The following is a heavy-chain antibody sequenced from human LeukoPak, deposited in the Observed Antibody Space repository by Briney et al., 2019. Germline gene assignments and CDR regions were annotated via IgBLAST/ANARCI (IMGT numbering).Heavy chain of an antibody. V-gene: IGHV4-39*07. CDR1: SASITSSPYF. D-gene: IGHD3-22*01. J-gene: IGHJ3*02. CDR3: ACLTTADAFDI. Sequence: ASETLSLTCTVSSASITSSPYFWGWIRQSPGKGLEWIGSIYYSGSTYYNPSLKSRVTISVDTSKNQFSLKLSSVTAADTAVYYCACLTTADAFDIWGQGTMVTVSS. CDR2: IYYSGST.